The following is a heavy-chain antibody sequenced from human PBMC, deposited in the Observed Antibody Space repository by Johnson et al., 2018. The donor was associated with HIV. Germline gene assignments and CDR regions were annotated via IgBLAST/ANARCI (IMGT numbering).Heavy chain of an antibody. Sequence: QVKLVESGGGVVQPGRSLRLSCAASGFTFSCYAIHWVRQAPGKGLEWVAVISYDGSNKYYADSVKGRFTISRDNSKNTLYLQMNSLRAEDTAVYYCAREGGTGTTFWYAFDIWGQGTMVTVSS. J-gene: IGHJ3*02. CDR3: AREGGTGTTFWYAFDI. V-gene: IGHV3-30*04. CDR1: GFTFSCYA. CDR2: ISYDGSNK. D-gene: IGHD1-1*01.